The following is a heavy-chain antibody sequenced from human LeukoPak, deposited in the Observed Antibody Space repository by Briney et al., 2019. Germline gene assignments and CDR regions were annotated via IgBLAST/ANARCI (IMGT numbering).Heavy chain of an antibody. V-gene: IGHV3-23*01. CDR1: GFTFSSYA. J-gene: IGHJ1*01. D-gene: IGHD2-15*01. CDR3: ATYCSGVACYRYFQH. CDR2: ISGSGGRT. Sequence: GGSLRLSCAASGFTFSSYAMSWVRQAPGKGLEWVSGISGSGGRTYYADSVKGRFTISRDNSKNTLYLQMNSLRAEDTAAYYCATYCSGVACYRYFQHWGQGTLVTVSS.